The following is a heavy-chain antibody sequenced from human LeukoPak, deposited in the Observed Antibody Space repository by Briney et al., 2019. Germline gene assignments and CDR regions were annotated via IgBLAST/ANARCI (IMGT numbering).Heavy chain of an antibody. V-gene: IGHV4-59*01. CDR2: VYYTGNL. Sequence: SETLSLTCSVSGGSIGKYHWTWIRQSPGKALEWIGYVYYTGNLNYNPSLARRVSLSIDTSKNQFSLSLSSVTAADTAVYYCARDMDFYMDVWGKGSTVTVSS. J-gene: IGHJ6*03. D-gene: IGHD3/OR15-3a*01. CDR3: ARDMDFYMDV. CDR1: GGSIGKYH.